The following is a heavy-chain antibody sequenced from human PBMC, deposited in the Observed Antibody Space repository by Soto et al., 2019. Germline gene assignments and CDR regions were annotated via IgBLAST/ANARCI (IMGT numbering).Heavy chain of an antibody. CDR1: GFKFSIYG. CDR2: MTSDTKTI. J-gene: IGHJ4*02. V-gene: IGHV3-48*02. D-gene: IGHD6-19*01. CDR3: ARSVEGHFDY. Sequence: EVQLVESGGALVQPGGSLRLSCVGSGFKFSIYGMNWIRQAPGKGLEWSAYMTSDTKTIKYGDSVKGRFTISRDNAKNSVFLQMNSLSDEDTAVYYCARSVEGHFDYWGQGTVVTVSS.